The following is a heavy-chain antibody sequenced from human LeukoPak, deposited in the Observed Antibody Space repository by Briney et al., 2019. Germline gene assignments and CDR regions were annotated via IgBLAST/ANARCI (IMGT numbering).Heavy chain of an antibody. Sequence: GASVTVSFTTSVYTFSYYYIHWVRQAPGQGREWMGWINPNSGETKSAQKFQGRVTMTGDTSISTAYMELRRVTSDDTAVYYCARDRDYSNTERGFDYWGQGTLVTVSS. D-gene: IGHD4-11*01. CDR2: INPNSGET. V-gene: IGHV1-2*02. CDR1: VYTFSYYY. CDR3: ARDRDYSNTERGFDY. J-gene: IGHJ4*02.